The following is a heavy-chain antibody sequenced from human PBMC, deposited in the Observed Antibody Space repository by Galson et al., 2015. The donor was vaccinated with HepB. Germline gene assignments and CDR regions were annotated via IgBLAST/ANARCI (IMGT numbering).Heavy chain of an antibody. Sequence: SLRLSCAASGFTFSSYSMNWVRQAPGKGLEWVSYISSCSSTIYYADSVKGRFTISRDNPKNSLYLQMNSLRAEDTAVYYCARVGYSGYDHLDYWGQGTLVTVSS. CDR1: GFTFSSYS. CDR2: ISSCSSTI. J-gene: IGHJ4*02. CDR3: ARVGYSGYDHLDY. D-gene: IGHD5-12*01. V-gene: IGHV3-48*04.